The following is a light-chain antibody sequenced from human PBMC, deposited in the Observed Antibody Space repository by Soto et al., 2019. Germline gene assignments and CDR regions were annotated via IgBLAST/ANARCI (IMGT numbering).Light chain of an antibody. Sequence: EIVLTQSEGTLALSPGERATLSCRASQSVSSDLAWYQQKPGQAPRLLIYHSSTRAPAIPARFSGSGSGTEFTLTISSLQSEDFAVYYCQHYNNWPLTFGGGTKVDIK. CDR1: QSVSSD. V-gene: IGKV3-15*01. J-gene: IGKJ4*01. CDR3: QHYNNWPLT. CDR2: HSS.